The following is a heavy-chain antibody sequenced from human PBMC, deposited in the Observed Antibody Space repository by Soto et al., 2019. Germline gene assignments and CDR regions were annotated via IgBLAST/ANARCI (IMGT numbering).Heavy chain of an antibody. Sequence: EVQLVESGGGLVQPGGSLRLSCTASGFTFSNYWMSWVRQAPGEVLEWVANMNQDGSERYYVDSVKGRFTISRDNAKNSLYLQVSSLRAEDTARYYCTRDRRGTMLFWGQGTLVTVSS. D-gene: IGHD1-7*01. CDR1: GFTFSNYW. J-gene: IGHJ4*02. V-gene: IGHV3-7*01. CDR3: TRDRRGTMLF. CDR2: MNQDGSER.